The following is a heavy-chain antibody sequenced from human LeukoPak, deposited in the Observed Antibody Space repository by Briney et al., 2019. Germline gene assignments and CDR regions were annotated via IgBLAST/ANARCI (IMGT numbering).Heavy chain of an antibody. J-gene: IGHJ6*03. V-gene: IGHV4-59*01. D-gene: IGHD3-16*01. CDR1: GGSISSYY. Sequence: ASETLSLTCTVSGGSISSYYWSWIRQPPGKGLEWIGYIYYSGSTSYKPPLKSRVTISVDTSKNQFSLKLRSVTAADTAVYYCARETSQKGAHYMDVWGKGTTVTISS. CDR3: ARETSQKGAHYMDV. CDR2: IYYSGST.